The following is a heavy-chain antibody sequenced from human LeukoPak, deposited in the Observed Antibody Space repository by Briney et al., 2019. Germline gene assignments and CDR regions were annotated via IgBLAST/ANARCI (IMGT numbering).Heavy chain of an antibody. CDR3: AREYYYYDSSGIPDY. CDR2: INPNSGGT. J-gene: IGHJ4*02. Sequence: ASVKVSCKASGYTFTGYYMHWVRQAPGQGLEWMGWINPNSGGTNYAQKFQGRVTMTRDTSISTAYMELSRLRSDDTAVYYCAREYYYYDSSGIPDYWGQGTLVTVSS. V-gene: IGHV1-2*02. CDR1: GYTFTGYY. D-gene: IGHD3-22*01.